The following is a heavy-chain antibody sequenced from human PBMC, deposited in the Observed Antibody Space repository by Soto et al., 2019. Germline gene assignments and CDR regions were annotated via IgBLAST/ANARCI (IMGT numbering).Heavy chain of an antibody. CDR3: AKDRVAVAVSREFDP. J-gene: IGHJ5*02. D-gene: IGHD6-19*01. V-gene: IGHV3-9*01. Sequence: GGSLRLSCAASGFTFDYYAMHWVRQSPGKGLEWVSGISWNSGSIGYADSVKGRFTISRDNAKNSLYLQMNSLRAEDTALYYCAKDRVAVAVSREFDPWGQGTLVTVSS. CDR2: ISWNSGSI. CDR1: GFTFDYYA.